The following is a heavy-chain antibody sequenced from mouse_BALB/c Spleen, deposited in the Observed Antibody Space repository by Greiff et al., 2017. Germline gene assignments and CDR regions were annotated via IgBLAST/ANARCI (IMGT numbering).Heavy chain of an antibody. D-gene: IGHD4-1*01. CDR3: ARMGGGFAY. Sequence: QVQLQQSGPELVKPGASVKISCKASGYAFSSSWMNWVKQRPGQGLEWIGRIYPGDGDTNYNGKFKGKATLTADKSSSTAYMQLSSLTSVDSAVYFCARMGGGFAYWGQGTLVTVSA. CDR2: IYPGDGDT. J-gene: IGHJ3*01. V-gene: IGHV1-82*01. CDR1: GYAFSSSW.